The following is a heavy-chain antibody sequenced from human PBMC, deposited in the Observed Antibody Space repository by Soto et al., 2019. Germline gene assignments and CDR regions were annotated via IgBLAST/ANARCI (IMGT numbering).Heavy chain of an antibody. CDR1: GGTFSSYA. Sequence: QVQLVQSGAEVKKPGSSVKVSCKASGGTFSSYAISWVRQAPGQGLEWMGGIIPIFGTANYAQQVQGRVTITAAESTSTAYRELGSLRSEDTAVYYCARASQQLVDSAFDYWGQGTLVTVSS. V-gene: IGHV1-69*01. CDR3: ARASQQLVDSAFDY. J-gene: IGHJ4*02. CDR2: IIPIFGTA. D-gene: IGHD6-13*01.